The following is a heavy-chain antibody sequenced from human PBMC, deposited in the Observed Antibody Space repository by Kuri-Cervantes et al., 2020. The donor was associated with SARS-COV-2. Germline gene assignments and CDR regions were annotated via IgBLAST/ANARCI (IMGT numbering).Heavy chain of an antibody. Sequence: SETLSLTCAVDGGSFSGYYWSWIRQPPGKGLEWIGEINHMGSTNYNPSPKSRVTISGDTSKNQFSLKLSSVTAADTAVYYFASISDPYYYDSSGYYLLSGAFDIWGQGTMVTVSS. V-gene: IGHV4-34*01. CDR1: GGSFSGYY. CDR2: INHMGST. J-gene: IGHJ3*02. D-gene: IGHD3-22*01. CDR3: ASISDPYYYDSSGYYLLSGAFDI.